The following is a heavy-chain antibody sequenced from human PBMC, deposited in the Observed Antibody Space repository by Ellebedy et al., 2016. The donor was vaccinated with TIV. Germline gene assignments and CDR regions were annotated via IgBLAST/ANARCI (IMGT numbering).Heavy chain of an antibody. CDR1: GYRFTNNW. CDR2: IYPGDSET. J-gene: IGHJ4*02. CDR3: ARLPDDFYYDSSGYFDD. V-gene: IGHV5-51*01. Sequence: ASVKVSCKGSGYRFTNNWIGWARQMPGKGLEWMGIIYPGDSETTYSPSFQGQVTISADKSISTAYLQWSSLRASDTAMYYCARLPDDFYYDSSGYFDDWGQGTLVTVSS. D-gene: IGHD3-22*01.